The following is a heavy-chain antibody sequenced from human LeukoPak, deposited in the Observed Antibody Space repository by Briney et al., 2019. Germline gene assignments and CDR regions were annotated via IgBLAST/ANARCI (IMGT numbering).Heavy chain of an antibody. D-gene: IGHD3-22*01. Sequence: SETLSVTCTVSGGSISSSSYYWGWIRQPPGKGLEWIGSIYYSGSTYYNPSLKSRVTISVDTSKNQFSLKLSSVTAADTAVYYCARLDDSSGLVVDYWGQGTLVTVSS. V-gene: IGHV4-39*07. CDR2: IYYSGST. CDR3: ARLDDSSGLVVDY. CDR1: GGSISSSSYY. J-gene: IGHJ4*02.